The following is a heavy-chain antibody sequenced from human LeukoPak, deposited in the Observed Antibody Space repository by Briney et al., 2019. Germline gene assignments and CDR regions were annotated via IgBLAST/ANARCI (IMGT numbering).Heavy chain of an antibody. Sequence: SETLSLTCTVSGGSISSGGYYWRWIRQHPGKGLEWIGYIYYSGSTYYNPSLKSRVTISVDTPKNQFSLKLSSVTAADTAVYYCARGAYDGYIYGYWGQGTLVTVSS. CDR1: GGSISSGGYY. CDR2: IYYSGST. D-gene: IGHD5-18*01. CDR3: ARGAYDGYIYGY. J-gene: IGHJ4*02. V-gene: IGHV4-31*03.